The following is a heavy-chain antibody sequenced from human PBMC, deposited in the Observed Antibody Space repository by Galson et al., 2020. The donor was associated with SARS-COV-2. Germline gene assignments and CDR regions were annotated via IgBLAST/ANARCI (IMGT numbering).Heavy chain of an antibody. CDR3: AGVTNYDDSRGYPKRWVDK. D-gene: IGHD3-22*01. V-gene: IGHV4-59*08. CDR1: GGSISRYF. CDR2: IYYTGRT. J-gene: IGHJ4*02. Sequence: SETLSLTCTVSGGSISRYFWSLIRQPPGKGLEWIGYIYYTGRTNYNPSLKRRATISIDTSKTQFSLKLSSVTAADTAVYYCAGVTNYDDSRGYPKRWVDKWGQGTLVTVSS.